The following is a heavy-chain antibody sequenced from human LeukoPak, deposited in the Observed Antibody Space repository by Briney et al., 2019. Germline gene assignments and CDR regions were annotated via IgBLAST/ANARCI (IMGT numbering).Heavy chain of an antibody. V-gene: IGHV4-4*07. J-gene: IGHJ4*02. Sequence: PSETLSLTCSVSGGSFTSYYWSWIPQPAGKGLEWIGRIHTSGSTDYNPSLKTRVTMSVDTSKNQFSLKLTSVTAADTAVYYCARELYGSGLGPLWYWGQGTLVTVSS. CDR1: GGSFTSYY. CDR2: IHTSGST. CDR3: ARELYGSGLGPLWY. D-gene: IGHD6-19*01.